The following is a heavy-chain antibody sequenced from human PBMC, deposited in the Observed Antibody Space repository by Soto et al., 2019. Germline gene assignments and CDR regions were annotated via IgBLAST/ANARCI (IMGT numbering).Heavy chain of an antibody. Sequence: GGSLRLSCAASGFTFSSYAMSWVRQAPGKGLEWVSAISGSGGSTYYADSVKGRFTISRDNSKNTLYLQMNSLRAEDTAVYYCAKASRYCSGGSCPTDYWCQGTLVTVSS. CDR3: AKASRYCSGGSCPTDY. D-gene: IGHD2-15*01. J-gene: IGHJ4*02. CDR1: GFTFSSYA. V-gene: IGHV3-23*01. CDR2: ISGSGGST.